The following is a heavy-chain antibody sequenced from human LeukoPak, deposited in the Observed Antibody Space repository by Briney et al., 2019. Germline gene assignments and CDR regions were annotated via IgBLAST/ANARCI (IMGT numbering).Heavy chain of an antibody. D-gene: IGHD5-18*01. Sequence: GASVKVSFKASGYTFTSYDINWVRQAPGQGLEWMGWMNPNSGNTGYAQKFQGRVTMTRNTSISTAYMELSSLRSEDTAVYYCASGLSVDTAMVFDYWGQGTLVTVSS. CDR2: MNPNSGNT. CDR1: GYTFTSYD. J-gene: IGHJ4*02. CDR3: ASGLSVDTAMVFDY. V-gene: IGHV1-8*01.